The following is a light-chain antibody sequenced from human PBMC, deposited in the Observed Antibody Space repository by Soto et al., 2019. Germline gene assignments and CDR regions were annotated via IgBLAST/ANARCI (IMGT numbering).Light chain of an antibody. J-gene: IGKJ3*01. CDR3: QHTRT. CDR1: QNINNW. V-gene: IGKV1-5*01. CDR2: DAS. Sequence: DFQMTQSPSTLSASVGDRVTITCRASQNINNWVAWYQQKPGKAPKFLIYDASTLQRGVSSRFSGSGFGTEFSLTINSMQTDDSGSYYCQHTRTFGPGPKVDIK.